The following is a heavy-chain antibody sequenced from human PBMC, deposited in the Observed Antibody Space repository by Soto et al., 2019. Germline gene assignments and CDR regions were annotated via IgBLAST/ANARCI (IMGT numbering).Heavy chain of an antibody. Sequence: SETLSLTCTVSGGSISSGGYHWSWIRQHPGKGLEWIGYIYYSGSTYYNPSLKSRVTISVDTSKNQFSLKLSSVTAADTAVYYCATTLPPSGSSFFSWFDPWGQGTLVTVSS. CDR3: ATTLPPSGSSFFSWFDP. J-gene: IGHJ5*02. CDR1: GGSISSGGYH. V-gene: IGHV4-31*03. CDR2: IYYSGST. D-gene: IGHD1-26*01.